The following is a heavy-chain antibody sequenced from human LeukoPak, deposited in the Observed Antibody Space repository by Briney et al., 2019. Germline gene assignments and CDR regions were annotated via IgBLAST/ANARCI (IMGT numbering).Heavy chain of an antibody. V-gene: IGHV3-43*02. Sequence: GGSLRLSCAASGFTFDDYAMHWVRQAPGKGLEWVSLISGDGGSTYYADSVKGRFTTSRDNSKNSLYLQMNSLRTEDTALYYCAKVGSSGSTDYYYYYGMDVWGQGTTVTVSS. CDR2: ISGDGGST. J-gene: IGHJ6*02. CDR3: AKVGSSGSTDYYYYYGMDV. CDR1: GFTFDDYA. D-gene: IGHD6-19*01.